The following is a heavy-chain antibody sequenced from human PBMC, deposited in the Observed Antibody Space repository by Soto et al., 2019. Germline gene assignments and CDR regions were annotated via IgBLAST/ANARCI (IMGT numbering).Heavy chain of an antibody. CDR2: IYSGGTT. D-gene: IGHD3-10*01. J-gene: IGHJ4*02. V-gene: IGHV3-66*01. CDR1: GFTVSNSY. Sequence: EVQVVESGGGLVQPGGSLRLSCAASGFTVSNSYMSWVRQAPGKGLEWVSAIYSGGTTYYADSVQGRFTISRDNPKNTLYLQMSSLRGEDTAVYYWARCEGSEKYCYYFAYWGQGTLVTVSS. CDR3: ARCEGSEKYCYYFAY.